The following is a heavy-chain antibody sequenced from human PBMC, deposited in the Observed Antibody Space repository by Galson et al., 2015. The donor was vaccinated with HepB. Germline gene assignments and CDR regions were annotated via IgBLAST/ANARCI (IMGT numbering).Heavy chain of an antibody. V-gene: IGHV2-5*01. CDR3: AHRGTVVVVGATYDYFGY. CDR1: GFSLNTSGVG. Sequence: ALVKPTQTLTLTCTFSGFSLNTSGVGVGWIRQPPGKALEWLALIYWNDDNRYSPSLKSRLTITKDTSKNQVVLTMTNMDPVDTATYYCAHRGTVVVVGATYDYFGYWGQGILVTVSS. J-gene: IGHJ4*02. CDR2: IYWNDDN. D-gene: IGHD2-15*01.